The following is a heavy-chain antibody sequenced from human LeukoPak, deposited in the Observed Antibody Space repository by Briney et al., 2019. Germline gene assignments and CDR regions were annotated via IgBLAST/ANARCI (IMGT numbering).Heavy chain of an antibody. Sequence: GASVKVSCKASGYTFTSYGISWVRQAPGQGLEWMGWISAYNGNTNYAQKLQGRVTMTTDTSTSTAYMELRSLRSDDTAVYYCARSIPLWKELRRDWLDPWGQGTQVTVSS. CDR3: ARSIPLWKELRRDWLDP. J-gene: IGHJ5*02. CDR2: ISAYNGNT. D-gene: IGHD2-21*01. CDR1: GYTFTSYG. V-gene: IGHV1-18*01.